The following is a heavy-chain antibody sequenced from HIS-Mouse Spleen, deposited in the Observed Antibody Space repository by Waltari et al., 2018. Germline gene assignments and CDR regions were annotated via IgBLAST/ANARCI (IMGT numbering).Heavy chain of an antibody. D-gene: IGHD6-13*01. Sequence: QLQLQESGPGLVKPSETLSLTCTVSGGPISSSSHHWGRLRQPPGKGLEWIGSIYYSGSTYYNPSRKSRVTISVDTSKNQFSLKLSSVTAADTAVYYCAREIPYSSSWYDWYFDLWGRGTLVTVSS. CDR3: AREIPYSSSWYDWYFDL. V-gene: IGHV4-39*07. CDR2: IYYSGST. J-gene: IGHJ2*01. CDR1: GGPISSSSHH.